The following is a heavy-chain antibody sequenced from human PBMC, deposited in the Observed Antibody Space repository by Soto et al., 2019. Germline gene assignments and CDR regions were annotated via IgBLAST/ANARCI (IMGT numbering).Heavy chain of an antibody. Sequence: SETLSLTCTVSGGSISDGYYWSWIRQPPGKGLEWIGSISDSGSTSYNPSLKSRLTISVDTSKNQFSLNMRSVTAADTAVYYCARRDRSGFSYWLDTWGQGALVTVSS. CDR2: ISDSGST. CDR3: ARRDRSGFSYWLDT. V-gene: IGHV4-31*03. J-gene: IGHJ5*02. D-gene: IGHD3-22*01. CDR1: GGSISDGYY.